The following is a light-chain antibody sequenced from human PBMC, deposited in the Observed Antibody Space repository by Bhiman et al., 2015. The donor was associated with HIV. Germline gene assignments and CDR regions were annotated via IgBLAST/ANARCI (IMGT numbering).Light chain of an antibody. CDR1: SSNIGSHA. CDR2: NNN. J-gene: IGLJ3*02. CDR3: SAWDDFLKGV. Sequence: SELTQPPSASGTPGQRVTISCSGSSSNIGSHAISWYQQLPGTAPKLVIYNNNQRPSGVPDRFSGSKSGTSASLAISGLQAEDEAEYYCSAWDDFLKGVFGGGTKLTVL. V-gene: IGLV1-44*01.